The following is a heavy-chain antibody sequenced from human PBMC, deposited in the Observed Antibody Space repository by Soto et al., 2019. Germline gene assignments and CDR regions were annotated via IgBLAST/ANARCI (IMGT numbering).Heavy chain of an antibody. V-gene: IGHV4-39*01. Sequence: SETLSLTCTVSGGSISSSSYYWGWIRQPPGKGLEWIGSIYYSGSTYYNPSLKIRVTISVDTSKNQFSLKLSSVTAADTAVYYCAGNSGYDYWFDPWGQGTLVTVSS. J-gene: IGHJ5*02. D-gene: IGHD5-12*01. CDR1: GGSISSSSYY. CDR3: AGNSGYDYWFDP. CDR2: IYYSGST.